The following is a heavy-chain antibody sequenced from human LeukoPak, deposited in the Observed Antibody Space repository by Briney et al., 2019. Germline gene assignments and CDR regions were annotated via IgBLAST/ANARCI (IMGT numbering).Heavy chain of an antibody. D-gene: IGHD3-22*01. J-gene: IGHJ4*02. CDR2: ISGSGGST. CDR3: AKDKGGTYYYDSSGYR. CDR1: GFTFSSHA. Sequence: PGGSLRLSCAASGFTFSSHAMSWVRQAPGKGLEWVSAISGSGGSTYYADSVKGRFTISRDNSKNTLYLQMNSLRAEDTAVYYCAKDKGGTYYYDSSGYRWGQGTLVTVSS. V-gene: IGHV3-23*01.